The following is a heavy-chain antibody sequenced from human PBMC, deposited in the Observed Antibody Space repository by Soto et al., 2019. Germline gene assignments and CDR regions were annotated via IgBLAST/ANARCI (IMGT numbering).Heavy chain of an antibody. V-gene: IGHV3-23*01. J-gene: IGHJ1*01. CDR2: ISGNTVDT. CDR3: ARESIYGQGDLGFFLH. CDR1: GFTFSSFA. D-gene: IGHD3-3*02. Sequence: EVQLLESGGGLVQPGGSLRLSCAASGFTFSSFAMAWVRQAPGKGLEGVSGISGNTVDTYYADSVKGRFSISRDNSKNTLYLHMNNLRAEDTAIYFCARESIYGQGDLGFFLHWGQGTLVTVS.